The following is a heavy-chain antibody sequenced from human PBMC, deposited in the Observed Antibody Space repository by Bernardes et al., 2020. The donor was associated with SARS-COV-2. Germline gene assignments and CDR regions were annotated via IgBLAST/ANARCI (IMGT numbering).Heavy chain of an antibody. CDR3: ARSIVVVTQRGPGSAFDI. J-gene: IGHJ3*02. Sequence: GESLKISCKGSGYSFTSYWIGWVRQMPGKGLEWMGIIYPGDSDTRYSPSFQGQVTISADKSISTAYLQWSSLKASDTAMYYCARSIVVVTQRGPGSAFDIWGQGTMVTVSS. CDR1: GYSFTSYW. V-gene: IGHV5-51*01. D-gene: IGHD2-21*02. CDR2: IYPGDSDT.